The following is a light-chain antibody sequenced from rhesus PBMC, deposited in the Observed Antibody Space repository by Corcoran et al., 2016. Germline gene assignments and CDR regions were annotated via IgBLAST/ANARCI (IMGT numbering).Light chain of an antibody. J-gene: IGKJ3*01. Sequence: DIQLTQSPSSLSASVGDRVTITCRASQGISSYLAWYQQKSGKAPKLLIFDASSLQSGVPSRFSGTGSGIEFTLTLSRLQPEDFATYYCPQRNTFPFTFGPGTKLDIK. CDR3: PQRNTFPFT. V-gene: IGKV1-38*01. CDR1: QGISSY. CDR2: DAS.